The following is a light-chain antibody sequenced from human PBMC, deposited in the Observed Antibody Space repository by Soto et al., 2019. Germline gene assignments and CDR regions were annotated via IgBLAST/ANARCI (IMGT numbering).Light chain of an antibody. V-gene: IGLV1-44*01. CDR1: SSNIGSNT. CDR2: NNN. CDR3: AAWDDSRNGYV. Sequence: QSVLTQPPSASGPPGQRVTISCSGSSSNIGSNTVNWYQQLPGTAPKLLIYNNNQRPSGVPDRFSGSKSGTSAALAISGLQSEDEADYYCAAWDDSRNGYVFGTGTKVTVL. J-gene: IGLJ1*01.